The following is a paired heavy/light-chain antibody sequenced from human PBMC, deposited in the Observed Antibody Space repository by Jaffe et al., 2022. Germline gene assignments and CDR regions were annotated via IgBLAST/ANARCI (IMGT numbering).Heavy chain of an antibody. Sequence: QVQLVESGGGVVQPGRSLRLSCAASGFTFSSYGMHWVRQAPGKGLEWVAVISYDGSNKYYADSVKGRFTISRDNSKNTLYLQMNSLRAEDTAVYYCAKGMWVNIVATILLGAFDIWGQGTMVTVSS. J-gene: IGHJ3*02. CDR3: AKGMWVNIVATILLGAFDI. CDR2: ISYDGSNK. D-gene: IGHD5-12*01. V-gene: IGHV3-30*18. CDR1: GFTFSSYG.
Light chain of an antibody. CDR1: SSDVGGYNY. CDR2: EVS. Sequence: QSALTQPPSASGSPGQSVTISCTGTSSDVGGYNYVSWYQQHPGKAPKLMIYEVSKRPSGVPDRFSGSKSGNTASLTVSGLQAEDEADYYCSSYAGSNNPNWVFGGGTKLTVL. V-gene: IGLV2-8*01. CDR3: SSYAGSNNPNWV. J-gene: IGLJ3*02.